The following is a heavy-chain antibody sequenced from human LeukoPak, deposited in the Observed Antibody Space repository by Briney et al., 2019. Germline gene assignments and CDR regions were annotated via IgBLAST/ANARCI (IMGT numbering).Heavy chain of an antibody. CDR1: GYTFTGYY. Sequence: GASVKVSCKASGYTFTGYYMHWVRQAPGQGLEWMGWINPNSGGTNYAQKFQGRVTMTRDTSISTAYMELSRLRSDDTAVYYCARDGRIAAAGTSSWFDPWGQGTLVTVSS. J-gene: IGHJ5*02. CDR2: INPNSGGT. D-gene: IGHD6-13*01. CDR3: ARDGRIAAAGTSSWFDP. V-gene: IGHV1-2*02.